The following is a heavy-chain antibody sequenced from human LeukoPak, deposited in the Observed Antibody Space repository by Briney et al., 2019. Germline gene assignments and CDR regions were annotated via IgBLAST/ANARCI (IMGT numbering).Heavy chain of an antibody. D-gene: IGHD6-13*01. CDR2: INAGNGNT. Sequence: GASVKVSCKASGYTFTSYAMHWVRQAPGQRLEWMGWINAGNGNTKYSQKFQGRVTITRDTSASTAYMELSSLRSKDTAVYYCARALAAAGTGYWGQGTLVPVSS. CDR1: GYTFTSYA. J-gene: IGHJ4*02. V-gene: IGHV1-3*01. CDR3: ARALAAAGTGY.